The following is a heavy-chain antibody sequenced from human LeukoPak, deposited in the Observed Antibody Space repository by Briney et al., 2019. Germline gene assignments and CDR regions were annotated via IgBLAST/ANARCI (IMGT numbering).Heavy chain of an antibody. CDR2: INTNTGNP. Sequence: GASVKVSCKASGYTFASYAMNWVRQAPGQGLEWMGWINTNTGNPTYAQGFTGRFVFSLDTSVSTAYLQISSLKAEDTAVYYCARDETSSGSYPGGYWGQGTLVTVSS. V-gene: IGHV7-4-1*02. CDR3: ARDETSSGSYPGGY. CDR1: GYTFASYA. J-gene: IGHJ4*02. D-gene: IGHD1-26*01.